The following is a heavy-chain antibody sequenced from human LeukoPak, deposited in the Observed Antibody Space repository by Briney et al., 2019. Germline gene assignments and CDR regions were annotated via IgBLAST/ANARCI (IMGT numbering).Heavy chain of an antibody. V-gene: IGHV4-34*01. CDR1: GGSFSGYY. D-gene: IGHD3-10*01. CDR2: INHSGST. Sequence: KPSETLSLTCAVYGGSFSGYYWSWIRQPPGKQLEWIGEINHSGSTNYNPSLKSRVTISLDTSKNQFSLRLTSVTAADTAVYYCARGTPHYYGSGSYYIRRFDLWGQGTLVTVSS. CDR3: ARGTPHYYGSGSYYIRRFDL. J-gene: IGHJ5*02.